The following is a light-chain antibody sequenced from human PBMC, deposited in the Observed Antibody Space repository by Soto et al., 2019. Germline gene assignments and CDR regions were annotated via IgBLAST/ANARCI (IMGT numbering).Light chain of an antibody. CDR1: NSNIGTGFH. J-gene: IGLJ2*01. Sequence: QAVVTQPPSVSGAPGQRVTISCTGTNSNIGTGFHVNWYQQLPGTAPRLLIYADNTRPSGVPDRFSGSKSDTSASLAITGLQSEDEADYYCQSYDSRVIGMVFGGGTKLTVL. V-gene: IGLV1-40*01. CDR2: ADN. CDR3: QSYDSRVIGMV.